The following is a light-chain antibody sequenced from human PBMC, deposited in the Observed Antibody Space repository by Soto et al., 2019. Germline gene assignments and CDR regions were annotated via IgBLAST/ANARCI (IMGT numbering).Light chain of an antibody. V-gene: IGLV2-14*01. CDR3: TSYTSTTALV. CDR1: SSDIGSHDY. CDR2: EVT. Sequence: QSAPTQPASVSGSPGQSITISCTGTSSDIGSHDYVSWYQHHPGKAPKLIIYEVTNRPSGVSDRFSGSKSGSTASLTISGLQAEDEADYHCTSYTSTTALVFGTGTKVT. J-gene: IGLJ1*01.